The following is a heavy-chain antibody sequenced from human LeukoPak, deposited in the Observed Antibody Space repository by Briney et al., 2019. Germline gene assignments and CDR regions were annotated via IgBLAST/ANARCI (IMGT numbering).Heavy chain of an antibody. V-gene: IGHV4-34*01. D-gene: IGHD5-24*01. CDR1: GGSFSGYY. CDR2: INHSGST. Sequence: SETLSLTCAVYGGSFSGYYWSWIRQPPGKGLEWIGEINHSGSTNYNPSLKSRVTISVDTSKNQFSLKLSSVTAPDTAVYYCARGSRQRWLQLLDYWGQGTLVTVSS. CDR3: ARGSRQRWLQLLDY. J-gene: IGHJ4*02.